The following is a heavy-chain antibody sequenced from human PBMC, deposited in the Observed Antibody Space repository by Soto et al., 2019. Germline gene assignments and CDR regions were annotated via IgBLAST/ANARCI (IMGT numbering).Heavy chain of an antibody. V-gene: IGHV1-3*01. CDR2: INAGNGNT. CDR1: GYTFTSYA. J-gene: IGHJ4*02. CDR3: ARDLSWFVANIAAPGYDIGCFDD. D-gene: IGHD6-13*01. Sequence: ASVKVSCKASGYTFTSYAMNWVRQAPGQRLEWMGWINAGNGNTKYAQKVQGRVTMTTDTSTSTVYMELRSLRSDDTAVYYCARDLSWFVANIAAPGYDIGCFDDWGQGTLVTVSS.